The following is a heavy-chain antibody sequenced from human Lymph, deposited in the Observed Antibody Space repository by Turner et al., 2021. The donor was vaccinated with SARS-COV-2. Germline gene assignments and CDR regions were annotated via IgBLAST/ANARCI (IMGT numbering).Heavy chain of an antibody. CDR3: ARDIPTTADYFDY. Sequence: EVQLVESGGGLVKPGGSLRLSCAASGFTFSTYSMNWVRQAPGKGLEWISSISSSSSYIYYAGSVKGRFTISRDDAKNSLYLQMNSLRAEDTAVYYCARDIPTTADYFDYWGQGTLVTVSS. CDR2: ISSSSSYI. J-gene: IGHJ4*02. CDR1: GFTFSTYS. D-gene: IGHD4-17*01. V-gene: IGHV3-21*01.